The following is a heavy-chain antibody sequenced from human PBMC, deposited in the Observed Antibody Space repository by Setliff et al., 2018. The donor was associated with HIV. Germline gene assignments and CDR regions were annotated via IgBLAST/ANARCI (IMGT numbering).Heavy chain of an antibody. V-gene: IGHV4-61*08. CDR1: GGSISSGDYY. D-gene: IGHD1-1*01. Sequence: SETLSLTCTVSGGSISSGDYYWSWIRQPPGKGLEWIAYIYYGVSTNYNPSLKSRVTISVDTSKNQFSLKLSSVTAADTAVYYCAQLGMVDDFDYWGQGTLVTVSS. J-gene: IGHJ4*02. CDR2: IYYGVST. CDR3: AQLGMVDDFDY.